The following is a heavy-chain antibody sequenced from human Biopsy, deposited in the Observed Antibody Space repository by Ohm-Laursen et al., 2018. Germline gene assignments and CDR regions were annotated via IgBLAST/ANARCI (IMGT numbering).Heavy chain of an antibody. V-gene: IGHV3-23*01. J-gene: IGHJ6*02. D-gene: IGHD3-3*01. CDR2: IRSTGGST. CDR3: TKADDFWSPEGYYYYFSGMDV. CDR1: GFTFSSYA. Sequence: GSLRLSCSASGFTFSSYAMSWVRQAPGKGLEWVSAIRSTGGSTYYANSVKGRFTTSRDNSKNILFLQVNNLRAEDTAIYYCTKADDFWSPEGYYYYFSGMDVWGQGTTVTVSS.